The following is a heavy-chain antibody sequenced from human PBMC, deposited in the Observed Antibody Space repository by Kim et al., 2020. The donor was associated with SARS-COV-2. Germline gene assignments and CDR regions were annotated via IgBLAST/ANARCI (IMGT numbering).Heavy chain of an antibody. CDR3: AKDRAGWGLSNWFDP. Sequence: GGSLRLSCAASGFTFSSYAMSWVRQAPGKGLEWVSAISGSGGSTYYADSVKGRFTISRDNSKNTLYLQMNSLRAEDTAVYYCAKDRAGWGLSNWFDPWGQGTLVTVSS. CDR2: ISGSGGST. CDR1: GFTFSSYA. V-gene: IGHV3-23*01. D-gene: IGHD7-27*01. J-gene: IGHJ5*02.